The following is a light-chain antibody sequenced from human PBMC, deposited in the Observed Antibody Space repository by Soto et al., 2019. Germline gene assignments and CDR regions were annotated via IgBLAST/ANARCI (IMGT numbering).Light chain of an antibody. CDR2: GAS. CDR3: QQYGSSLMYT. Sequence: EIVLTQSPGTLSLSPGERATVSCRASQTLSSSRLAWYQQKAGQAPRLLIFGASSRATGIPDRFSGSGSGTEFTLTISRLEPEDFAVYYCQQYGSSLMYTFGQGTRLDIK. J-gene: IGKJ2*01. V-gene: IGKV3-20*01. CDR1: QTLSSSR.